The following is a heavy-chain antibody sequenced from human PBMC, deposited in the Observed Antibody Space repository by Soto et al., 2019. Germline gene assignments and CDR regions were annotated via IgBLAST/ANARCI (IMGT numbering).Heavy chain of an antibody. J-gene: IGHJ4*02. V-gene: IGHV3-21*06. D-gene: IGHD6-19*01. CDR2: ISSHGRDI. CDR3: ARGAALAGKLDL. Sequence: EGSLRLSCEASGFTFSSDSMTWVRQATGKRLEWVSSISSHGRDIFYADSVKGRFTISRDNAKDSLHLQMNSLTGEDSAVYYCARGAALAGKLDLWGQGTLVTVSS. CDR1: GFTFSSDS.